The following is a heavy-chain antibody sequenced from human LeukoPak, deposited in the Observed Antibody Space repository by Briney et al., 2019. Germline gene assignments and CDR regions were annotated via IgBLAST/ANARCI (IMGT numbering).Heavy chain of an antibody. CDR1: GFTFTTYW. J-gene: IGHJ4*02. CDR2: IKQYGSEK. Sequence: GGSLRLSCAASGFTFTTYWMSWVRQAPGKGPEWVANIKQYGSEKHYVDSVKGRFTISRDNAKNSLYLQMNSLRAEDTALYYCAKDIGPVDTAMDAYFDYWGQGTLVTVSS. D-gene: IGHD5-18*01. CDR3: AKDIGPVDTAMDAYFDY. V-gene: IGHV3-7*03.